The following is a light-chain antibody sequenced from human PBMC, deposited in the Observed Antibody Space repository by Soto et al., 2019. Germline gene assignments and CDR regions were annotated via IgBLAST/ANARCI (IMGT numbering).Light chain of an antibody. J-gene: IGLJ2*01. CDR2: QDS. Sequence: SSELTQPPSVSVSPGQTASITCSGDKLGDKYACWYQQKPGQSPVLVIYQDSKRPSGIPERFSGSNSGNTATLTISGTQAMDEADYYCQAWDSSTHVVFGGGTKRTVL. CDR1: KLGDKY. CDR3: QAWDSSTHVV. V-gene: IGLV3-1*01.